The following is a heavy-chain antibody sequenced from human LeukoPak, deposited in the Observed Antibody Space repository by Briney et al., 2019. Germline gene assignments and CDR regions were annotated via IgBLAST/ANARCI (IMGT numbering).Heavy chain of an antibody. CDR2: ISWNSGSI. Sequence: GGSLRLSCAASGFTFDDYAMHWVRQAPGKGLEWVSGISWNSGSIGYADSVKGRFTISRDNAKNSLYLQMNSLRAEVTALYYCAKDHDYYDSSYYFDYWGQGTLVTVSS. CDR3: AKDHDYYDSSYYFDY. CDR1: GFTFDDYA. D-gene: IGHD3-22*01. J-gene: IGHJ4*02. V-gene: IGHV3-9*01.